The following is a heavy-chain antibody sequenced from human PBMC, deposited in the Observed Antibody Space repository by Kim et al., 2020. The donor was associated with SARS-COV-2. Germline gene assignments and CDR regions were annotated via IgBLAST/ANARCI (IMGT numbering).Heavy chain of an antibody. Sequence: GGSLRLSCAASGFTFSSKWMHRVRQAPGKGLVWVSRINSDGSTTSYADSVKGRFTISRDNAKNTLHLQMNSLRSEDTAVYYCVGSVNYDAKGLVDTWGQGTLVTVSS. CDR3: VGSVNYDAKGLVDT. V-gene: IGHV3-74*01. CDR2: INSDGSTT. CDR1: GFTFSSKW. D-gene: IGHD5-12*01. J-gene: IGHJ5*02.